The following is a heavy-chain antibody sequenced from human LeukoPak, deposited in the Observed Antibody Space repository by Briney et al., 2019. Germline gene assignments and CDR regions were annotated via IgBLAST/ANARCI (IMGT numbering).Heavy chain of an antibody. J-gene: IGHJ4*02. CDR1: GGTFSSYA. D-gene: IGHD5-12*01. Sequence: SVKVSCKASGGTFSSYAISWVRQAPGQGLEWMGGIIPIFGTTNYAQKFQGRVTITADKSTSTAYMELSSLRSEDTAVYYCARRIVYSGYDHYFDYWGQGTLVTVSS. V-gene: IGHV1-69*06. CDR3: ARRIVYSGYDHYFDY. CDR2: IIPIFGTT.